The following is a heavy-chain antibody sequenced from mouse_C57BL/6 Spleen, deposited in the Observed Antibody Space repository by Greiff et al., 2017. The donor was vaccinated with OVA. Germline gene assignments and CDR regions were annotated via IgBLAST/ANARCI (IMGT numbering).Heavy chain of an antibody. J-gene: IGHJ4*01. CDR2: ISSGSSTI. D-gene: IGHD1-1*01. CDR3: ARKAYYGSTHYAMDY. V-gene: IGHV5-17*01. Sequence: EVNVVESGGGLVKPGGSLKLSCAASGFTFSDYGMHWVRQAPEKGLEWVAYISSGSSTIYYADTVKGRFTISRDNAKNTLFLQMTSLRSEDTAMYYCARKAYYGSTHYAMDYWGQGTSVTVSS. CDR1: GFTFSDYG.